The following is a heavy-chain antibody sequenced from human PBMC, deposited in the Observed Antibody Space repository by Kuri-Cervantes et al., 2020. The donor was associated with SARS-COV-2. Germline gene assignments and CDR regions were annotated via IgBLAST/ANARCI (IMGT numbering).Heavy chain of an antibody. V-gene: IGHV4-59*01. J-gene: IGHJ5*02. D-gene: IGHD4-17*01. CDR1: GGSISSYY. Sequence: GSLRLSCTVSGGSISSYYRSWIRQPPGKGLEWIGYIYYSGSTNYNPSLKSRVTISVDTSKNQFSLKLSSVTAADTAVYYCARELGLTTVNWFDPWGQGTLVTVSS. CDR3: ARELGLTTVNWFDP. CDR2: IYYSGST.